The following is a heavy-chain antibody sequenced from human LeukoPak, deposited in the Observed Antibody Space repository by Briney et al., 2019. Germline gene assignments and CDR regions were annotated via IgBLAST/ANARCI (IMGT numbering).Heavy chain of an antibody. V-gene: IGHV4-39*07. J-gene: IGHJ3*02. Sequence: SETLSLTCTVSGGSISSSSYYWGWIRQPPGKGLEWIGSIYYSGSTYYNPSLKSRVTISVDTSKNQFSLKLSSVTAADTAVYYCATEGRYCSSSSCRDAFDIWGQGTMVTVS. CDR3: ATEGRYCSSSSCRDAFDI. CDR2: IYYSGST. CDR1: GGSISSSSYY. D-gene: IGHD2-2*01.